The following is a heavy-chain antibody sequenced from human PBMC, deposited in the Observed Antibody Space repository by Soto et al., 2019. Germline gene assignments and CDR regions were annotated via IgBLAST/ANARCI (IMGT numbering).Heavy chain of an antibody. CDR1: GDSDSSNRAA. J-gene: IGHJ6*03. CDR2: TYYGSKWYI. V-gene: IGHV6-1*01. Sequence: SQTLSLTCDISGDSDSSNRAAWNWIRQTPSRGLEWLGRTYYGSKWYINYAVSVKSRITVNPDTSKNQFSLQLNSVTPEDTAVYYCARGSWDDVTGHYYMDVWGKGTTVNGSS. CDR3: ARGSWDDVTGHYYMDV. D-gene: IGHD1-1*01.